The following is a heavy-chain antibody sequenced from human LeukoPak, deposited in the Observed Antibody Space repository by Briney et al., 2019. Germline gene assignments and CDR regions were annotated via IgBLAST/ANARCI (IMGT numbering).Heavy chain of an antibody. Sequence: PSETLSLTCTVSGGSISSYYWSWIRQPPGKGLEWIGYIYYSGSTNYNPSLKSRVTISVDTSKNQFSLKLSSVTAADTAVYYCARADSSGYLVDYWGQGTLVTVSS. CDR1: GGSISSYY. D-gene: IGHD3-22*01. CDR2: IYYSGST. J-gene: IGHJ4*02. CDR3: ARADSSGYLVDY. V-gene: IGHV4-59*01.